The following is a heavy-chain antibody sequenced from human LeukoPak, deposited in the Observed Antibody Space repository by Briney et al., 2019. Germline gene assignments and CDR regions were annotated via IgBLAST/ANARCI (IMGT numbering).Heavy chain of an antibody. Sequence: GGSLRLSCAASGFTFSSYDMHWVRHATGKGREWVSPIGTAGDTSYPGSVKGRFTISRENAKNSLYLQMNSLRAGDTAVYYCARGGIGRPFDIWGQGTMVTVSS. J-gene: IGHJ3*02. CDR2: IGTAGDT. V-gene: IGHV3-13*01. CDR3: ARGGIGRPFDI. D-gene: IGHD1-14*01. CDR1: GFTFSSYD.